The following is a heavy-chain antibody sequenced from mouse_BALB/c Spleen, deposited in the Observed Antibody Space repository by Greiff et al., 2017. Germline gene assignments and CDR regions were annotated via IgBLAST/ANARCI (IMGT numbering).Heavy chain of an antibody. J-gene: IGHJ4*01. Sequence: EVQLQQSGPGLVKPSQTVSLTCTVTGISITTGNYRWSWIRQFPGNKLEWIGYIYYSGTITYNPSLTSRTTITRDTSKNQFFLEMNSLTAEDTATYYCARDGYPYAMDYWGQGTSVTVSS. D-gene: IGHD1-2*01. V-gene: IGHV3-5*02. CDR2: IYYSGTI. CDR3: ARDGYPYAMDY. CDR1: GISITTGNYR.